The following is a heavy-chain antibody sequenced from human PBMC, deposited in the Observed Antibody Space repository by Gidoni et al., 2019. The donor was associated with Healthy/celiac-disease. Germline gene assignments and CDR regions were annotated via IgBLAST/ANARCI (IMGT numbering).Heavy chain of an antibody. D-gene: IGHD3-3*01. CDR2: IAYDGSNK. CDR1: GFTFSSYA. J-gene: IGHJ6*02. V-gene: IGHV3-30-3*01. Sequence: QVQLVESGGGVVQPGRSLSLSCAAPGFTFSSYALHWVRQAPGKGLEWVAVIAYDGSNKYYADSVKGRFTISRDNSKNTLYLQMNSLRAEDTAVYYCARDRFLEWTPLYYYYYGMDVWGQGTTVTVSS. CDR3: ARDRFLEWTPLYYYYYGMDV.